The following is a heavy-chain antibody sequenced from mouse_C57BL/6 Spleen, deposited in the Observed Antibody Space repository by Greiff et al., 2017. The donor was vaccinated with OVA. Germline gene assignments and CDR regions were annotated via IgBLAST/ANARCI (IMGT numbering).Heavy chain of an antibody. CDR2: ISYDGSN. CDR1: GYSITSGYY. Sequence: EVKLEESGPGLVKPSQSLSLTCSVTGYSITSGYYWNWIRQFPGNKLEWMGYISYDGSNNYNPSLKNRISSTRDTSKNQFFLKLNSVTTEDTATDYCARGDYGSSDEVDYWGQGTTLTVSS. V-gene: IGHV3-6*01. D-gene: IGHD1-1*01. CDR3: ARGDYGSSDEVDY. J-gene: IGHJ2*01.